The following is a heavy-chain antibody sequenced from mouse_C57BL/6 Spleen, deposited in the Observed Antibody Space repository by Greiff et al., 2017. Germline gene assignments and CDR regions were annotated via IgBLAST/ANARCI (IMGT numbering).Heavy chain of an antibody. CDR3: ARADYDVVDAMDY. Sequence: QVQLQQSGPELVKPGASVKISCKASGYAFSSSWMNWVKQRPGKGLEWIGRIYPGDGDTNYNGKFKGKATLTADKSSSTAYMQLSSLTSEDSAVYFCARADYDVVDAMDYWGQGTSVTVSS. D-gene: IGHD2-4*01. V-gene: IGHV1-82*01. CDR1: GYAFSSSW. CDR2: IYPGDGDT. J-gene: IGHJ4*01.